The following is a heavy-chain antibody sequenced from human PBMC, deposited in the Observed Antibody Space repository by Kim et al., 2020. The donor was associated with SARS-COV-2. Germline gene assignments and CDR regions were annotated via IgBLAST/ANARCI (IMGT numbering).Heavy chain of an antibody. J-gene: IGHJ6*02. V-gene: IGHV3-74*01. D-gene: IGHD3-9*01. CDR1: GFTFSSYW. Sequence: GGSLRLSCAASGFTFSSYWMHWVRQAPGKGLVWVSRINSDGSSTSYADSVKGRFTISRDNAKNTLYLQMNSLRAEDTAVYYCARGIGSDVLRYFDWLLHVYYGMDVWGQGTTVTVSS. CDR3: ARGIGSDVLRYFDWLLHVYYGMDV. CDR2: INSDGSST.